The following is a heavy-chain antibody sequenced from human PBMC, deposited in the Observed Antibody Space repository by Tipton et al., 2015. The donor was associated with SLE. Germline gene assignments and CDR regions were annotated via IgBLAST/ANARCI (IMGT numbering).Heavy chain of an antibody. CDR1: GGSISSYY. V-gene: IGHV4-59*01. J-gene: IGHJ4*02. CDR3: ARDSTIGWHDY. D-gene: IGHD6-19*01. Sequence: TLSLTCTVSGGSISSYYWSWIRQPPGRGLEWIGYIYYSGTTNYNPSLKSRITISVDTSKSQFSLKLSSMTAADTAVYYCARDSTIGWHDYWGQGTLVTVSS. CDR2: IYYSGTT.